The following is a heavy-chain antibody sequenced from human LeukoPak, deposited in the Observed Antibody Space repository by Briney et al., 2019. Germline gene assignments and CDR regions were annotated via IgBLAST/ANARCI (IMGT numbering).Heavy chain of an antibody. CDR3: ARAEWSNWYFDL. D-gene: IGHD3-3*01. V-gene: IGHV3-7*03. J-gene: IGHJ2*01. CDR1: EFTFRTNW. CDR2: IKQDGSEK. Sequence: GGSLRLSCAASEFTFRTNWMNWARQAPGKGREGGANIKQDGSEKYYVDSVKGRFTLSRDSAKNSLYLQMNSLRAEDTAVYYCARAEWSNWYFDLWGRGTLVTVSS.